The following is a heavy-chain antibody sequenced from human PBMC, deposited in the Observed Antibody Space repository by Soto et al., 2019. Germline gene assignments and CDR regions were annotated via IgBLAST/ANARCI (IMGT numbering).Heavy chain of an antibody. CDR1: GGTFSSYA. J-gene: IGHJ3*01. CDR3: ARDHPLINAFDV. Sequence: QVQLVQSGAEVKKPGSSVKVSCKASGGTFSSYAISWVRQAPGQGLEWMGGIIPMLAVTNFTQKFKGRVTITADKSTTTAYMELSSLTSEDTAVYFCARDHPLINAFDVWGQGTLVTVSS. CDR2: IIPMLAVT. V-gene: IGHV1-69*04.